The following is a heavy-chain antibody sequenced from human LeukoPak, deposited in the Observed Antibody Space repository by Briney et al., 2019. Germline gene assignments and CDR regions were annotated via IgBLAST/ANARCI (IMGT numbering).Heavy chain of an antibody. V-gene: IGHV4-39*07. CDR2: IYYSGST. CDR1: GGSISSSSYY. J-gene: IGHJ4*02. D-gene: IGHD4-17*01. Sequence: SETLSLTCTVSGGSISSSSYYWGWIRQPPGKGLEWIGSIYYSGSTYYNPSLKSRVTISVDTSKNQFSLKLSSVTAADTAVYYCALAGGSYGDYFDYWGQGTLVTVSS. CDR3: ALAGGSYGDYFDY.